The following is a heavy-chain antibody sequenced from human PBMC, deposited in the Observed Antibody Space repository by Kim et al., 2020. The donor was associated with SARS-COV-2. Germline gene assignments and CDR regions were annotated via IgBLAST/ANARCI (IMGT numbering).Heavy chain of an antibody. CDR3: ATGRGAAAVNGFDY. J-gene: IGHJ4*02. Sequence: ASVKVSCKVSGYTLTELSMHWVRQAPGKGLEWMGGFDPEDGETIYAQKFQGRVTMTEDTSTDTAYMELSRLRSEDTAVYYCATGRGAAAVNGFDYWGQRSLVTVSS. CDR1: GYTLTELS. D-gene: IGHD6-13*01. CDR2: FDPEDGET. V-gene: IGHV1-24*01.